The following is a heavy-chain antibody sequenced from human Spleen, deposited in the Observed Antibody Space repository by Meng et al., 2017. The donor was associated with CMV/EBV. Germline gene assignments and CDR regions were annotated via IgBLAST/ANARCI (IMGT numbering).Heavy chain of an antibody. CDR3: ARMQLGGYYGMDV. CDR1: GYIFSSHW. D-gene: IGHD5-18*01. CDR2: IYPADADT. J-gene: IGHJ6*02. V-gene: IGHV5-51*01. Sequence: KVSCKASGYIFSSHWIGWVRQMPGKGLEWMGIIYPADADTKYSPSFQGQVSISADRSISTTYLQWNSVKTSDTAMYYCARMQLGGYYGMDVWGQGTTVTVSS.